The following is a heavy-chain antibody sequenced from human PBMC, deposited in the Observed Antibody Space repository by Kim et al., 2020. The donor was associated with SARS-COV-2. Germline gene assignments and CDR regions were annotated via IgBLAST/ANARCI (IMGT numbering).Heavy chain of an antibody. J-gene: IGHJ6*02. Sequence: ASVKVSRKASGYTFTSYGISWVRQAPGQGLEWMGWISAHNGNTNYAQKLQGRVTMTTDTSTSTAYMELRSLRSDDTAVYYCARETRLAVAGTLNYYYYGMDVWGQGTTVTVSS. CDR2: ISAHNGNT. D-gene: IGHD6-19*01. CDR1: GYTFTSYG. V-gene: IGHV1-18*01. CDR3: ARETRLAVAGTLNYYYYGMDV.